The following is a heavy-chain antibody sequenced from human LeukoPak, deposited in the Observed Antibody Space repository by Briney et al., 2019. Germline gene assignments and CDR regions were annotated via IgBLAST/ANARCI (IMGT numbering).Heavy chain of an antibody. CDR1: GFTFSSSW. Sequence: PGGSLRLSCAASGFTFSSSWMHWVRQVPGTGPVWVSRISSDGTNTYYADSVKGRFSISRDNAKNTLYLQMNSLRAEDTAIYYCARVYYYYYMDVWGKGTTVTVSS. CDR2: ISSDGTNT. J-gene: IGHJ6*03. CDR3: ARVYYYYYMDV. V-gene: IGHV3-74*01.